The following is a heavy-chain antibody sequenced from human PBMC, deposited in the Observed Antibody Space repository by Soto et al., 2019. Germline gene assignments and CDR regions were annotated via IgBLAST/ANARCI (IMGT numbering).Heavy chain of an antibody. CDR1: GYTFTSYG. CDR3: AIIGSGDYSDFDY. V-gene: IGHV1-18*01. D-gene: IGHD4-4*01. Sequence: ASVKVSCKGLGYTFTSYGISWVRQAPGQGLEWMGWTRPNDGHTNYAQKFQDRVTMTRDTSTTTVYMDLRSLGSDDTAVYYCAIIGSGDYSDFDYWGQGTLVTVS. J-gene: IGHJ4*02. CDR2: TRPNDGHT.